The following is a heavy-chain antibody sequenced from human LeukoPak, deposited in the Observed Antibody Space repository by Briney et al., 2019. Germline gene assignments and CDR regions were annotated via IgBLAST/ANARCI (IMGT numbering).Heavy chain of an antibody. CDR3: AELGITMIGGV. CDR2: INGDGSNV. J-gene: IGHJ6*04. V-gene: IGHV3-74*01. CDR1: GFIFSNYY. Sequence: GGSLRLSCAASGFIFSNYYMHWVRQAPGKGLVWVSHINGDGSNVNYADSVKGRLTISRDNAKNSLYLQMNSLRAEDTAVYYCAELGITMIGGVWGKGTTVTISS. D-gene: IGHD3-10*02.